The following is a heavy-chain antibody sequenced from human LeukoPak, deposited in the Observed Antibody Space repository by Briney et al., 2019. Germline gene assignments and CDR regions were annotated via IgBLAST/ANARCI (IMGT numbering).Heavy chain of an antibody. Sequence: ASVTVSCQASGYTFTGYYMHWVRQAPGQGFEWMGWINPNSGDTNYAQKFQGRVTMTRDTSISTAHMELSRLRSDDTAVYYCARANPLYCSSTTCLVDYWGEGTLWTVSS. V-gene: IGHV1-2*02. CDR3: ARANPLYCSSTTCLVDY. CDR1: GYTFTGYY. CDR2: INPNSGDT. J-gene: IGHJ4*02. D-gene: IGHD2-2*01.